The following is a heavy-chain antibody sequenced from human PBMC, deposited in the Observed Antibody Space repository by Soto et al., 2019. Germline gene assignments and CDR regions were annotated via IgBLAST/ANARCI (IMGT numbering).Heavy chain of an antibody. J-gene: IGHJ4*02. Sequence: PGGSLRLSCAASGFTFSSYSMSWVRQAPGKGLEWVSGFRTSGDGGTTYYADSVKGRFTISRDNSKNMLFLQMNSLRAEDTAIYYCAKKVNSGPGSQYFDYWGQGNL. CDR2: FRTSGDGGTT. CDR3: AKKVNSGPGSQYFDY. CDR1: GFTFSSYS. V-gene: IGHV3-23*01. D-gene: IGHD3-10*01.